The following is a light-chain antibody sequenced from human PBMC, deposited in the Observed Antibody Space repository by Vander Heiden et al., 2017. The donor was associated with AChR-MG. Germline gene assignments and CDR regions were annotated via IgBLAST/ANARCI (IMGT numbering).Light chain of an antibody. Sequence: QSALTQPASVSESPGQSITISCTGTSDEVRGSSYVSWYQHHPAQGPELVIYDVYSRPSGVSHRFAGSKFGNTASLTISGLQPEDEADYFCSSYTTTITPVVFGGGTKLTVL. J-gene: IGLJ2*01. CDR2: DVY. V-gene: IGLV2-14*03. CDR1: SDEVRGSSY. CDR3: SSYTTTITPVV.